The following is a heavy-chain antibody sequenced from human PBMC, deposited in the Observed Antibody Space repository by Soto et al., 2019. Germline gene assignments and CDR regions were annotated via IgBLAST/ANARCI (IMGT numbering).Heavy chain of an antibody. CDR3: ARESAGGYSDEGAFDI. CDR2: IGTAGDT. V-gene: IGHV3-13*01. Sequence: GGSLRLSCAASGFTFSSYDMHWVRQATGKGLEWVSAIGTAGDTYYPGSVKGRFTISRENAKNSLYLQMNSLRAGDTAVYYCARESAGGYSDEGAFDIWGQGTMVTVSS. J-gene: IGHJ3*02. D-gene: IGHD5-12*01. CDR1: GFTFSSYD.